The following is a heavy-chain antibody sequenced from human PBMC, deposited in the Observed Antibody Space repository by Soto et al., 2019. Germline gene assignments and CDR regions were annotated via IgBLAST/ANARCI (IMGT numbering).Heavy chain of an antibody. CDR1: GYTFFGSD. D-gene: IGHD6-13*01. V-gene: IGHV1-18*03. J-gene: IGHJ5*02. CDR3: ARHRGPTTAENWFDP. CDR2: ISGYSGDT. Sequence: QVLLVQSGPEVKNPGASLNISCKTSGYTFFGSDMSWLRQAPGQGLEWMGWISGYSGDTQYAQKFKGRVPLTRDISTSTVYMELRSLTSDDVATYYCARHRGPTTAENWFDPWGQGTLVIVSS.